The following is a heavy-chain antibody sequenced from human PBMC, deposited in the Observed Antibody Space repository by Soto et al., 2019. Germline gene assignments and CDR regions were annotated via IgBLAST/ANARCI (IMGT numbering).Heavy chain of an antibody. J-gene: IGHJ5*01. CDR3: ARETVSLDWFDS. CDR1: GFTFGDHY. D-gene: IGHD4-4*01. Sequence: ESGGALVKPGGSLRLSCVVSGFTFGDHYMSWIRQAPGKGLEWISFISSNGGSIDYSDSVKGRFTISRDNVRNSLYLEMNSLTAEDTAIYYCARETVSLDWFDSWGQGTLVTVSS. CDR2: ISSNGGSI. V-gene: IGHV3-11*01.